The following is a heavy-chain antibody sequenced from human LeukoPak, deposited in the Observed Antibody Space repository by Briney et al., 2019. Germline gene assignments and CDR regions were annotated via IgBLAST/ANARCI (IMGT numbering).Heavy chain of an antibody. Sequence: GGSLRLSCAASGFTFSDYYMSWIRQAPGKGLEWVSYISSSGSTIYYADSVKGRFTISRDNAKNSLYQQMNSLRAEDTAVYYCARDSSVLLWFGPDYWGQGTLVTVSS. CDR2: ISSSGSTI. J-gene: IGHJ4*02. CDR3: ARDSSVLLWFGPDY. CDR1: GFTFSDYY. V-gene: IGHV3-11*01. D-gene: IGHD3-10*01.